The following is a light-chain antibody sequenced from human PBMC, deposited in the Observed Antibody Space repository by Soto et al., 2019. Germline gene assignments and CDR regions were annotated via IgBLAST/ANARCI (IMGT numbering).Light chain of an antibody. Sequence: EIVLTQSPGTLSLSPGERATLSCRASQSVGRRYLAWYQQKPGQAPRLLISGVSKRATGIPDRFSGDGSGTDFTLTISRLEPEDFALYICHQHDGSPITFGQGTRLEIK. CDR1: QSVGRRY. CDR2: GVS. J-gene: IGKJ5*01. V-gene: IGKV3-20*01. CDR3: HQHDGSPIT.